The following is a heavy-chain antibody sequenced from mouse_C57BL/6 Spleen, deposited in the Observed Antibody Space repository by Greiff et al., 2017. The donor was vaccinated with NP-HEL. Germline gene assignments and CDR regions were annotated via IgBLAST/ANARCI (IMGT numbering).Heavy chain of an antibody. CDR3: ARWGLYDGYSWFAY. Sequence: QVQLQQPGAELVKPGASVKLSCKASGYTFTSYWMQWVKQRPGQGLEWIGEIDPSDSYTNYNQKFKGKATLTVDTSSSTAYMQLSSLTSEDSAVYYCARWGLYDGYSWFAYWGQGTLVTVSA. J-gene: IGHJ3*01. D-gene: IGHD2-3*01. CDR1: GYTFTSYW. CDR2: IDPSDSYT. V-gene: IGHV1-50*01.